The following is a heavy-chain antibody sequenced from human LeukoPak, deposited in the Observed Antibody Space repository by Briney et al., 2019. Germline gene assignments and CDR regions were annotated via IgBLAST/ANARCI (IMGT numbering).Heavy chain of an antibody. D-gene: IGHD3-22*01. V-gene: IGHV3-21*01. CDR2: ISSSSSYI. CDR1: GFTFSSYS. CDR3: ARVRGYYDSSGPTGYFDY. J-gene: IGHJ4*02. Sequence: GGSLRLSCAASGFTFSSYSMNWVRQAPGKGLEWVSSISSSSSYIYYADSVKGRFTISRDNAKNSLYLQMNSLRVEDTAVYYCARVRGYYDSSGPTGYFDYWGQGTLVTVSS.